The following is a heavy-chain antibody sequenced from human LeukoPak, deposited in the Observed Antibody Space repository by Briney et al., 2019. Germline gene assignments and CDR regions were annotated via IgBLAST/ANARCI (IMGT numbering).Heavy chain of an antibody. V-gene: IGHV1-3*01. D-gene: IGHD6-19*01. CDR3: ARAPSPYMRQWLVSADY. CDR1: GYTFTSYA. J-gene: IGHJ4*02. Sequence: GASVKVSCKASGYTFTSYAMHWVRQAPGQRLEWMGWINAGNGNTKYSQKFQGRVTITRDTSASTAYMELSSLRSEDTAVYYCARAPSPYMRQWLVSADYWGQGTLVTVSS. CDR2: INAGNGNT.